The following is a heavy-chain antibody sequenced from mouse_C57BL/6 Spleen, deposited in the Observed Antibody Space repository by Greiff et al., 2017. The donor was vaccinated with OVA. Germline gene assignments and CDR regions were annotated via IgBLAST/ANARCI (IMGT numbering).Heavy chain of an antibody. Sequence: VQLKQSVAELVRPGASVKLSCTASGFTIKNTYMHWVKQRPEHGLVWIGGIVPANGNTKYAPKFQGKSTITADTSSNTAYLQLSSLTSEDTAIYYCASHYYGSSYVYWYFDVWGTGTTVTVSS. CDR2: IVPANGNT. J-gene: IGHJ1*03. CDR3: ASHYYGSSYVYWYFDV. V-gene: IGHV14-3*01. CDR1: GFTIKNTY. D-gene: IGHD1-1*01.